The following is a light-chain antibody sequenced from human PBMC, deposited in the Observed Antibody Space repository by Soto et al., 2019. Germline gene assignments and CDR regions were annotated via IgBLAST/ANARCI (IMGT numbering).Light chain of an antibody. CDR3: QQRYSTPRT. CDR1: QSISSY. Sequence: DIQMTQSPSSLSASVGDRVTIACRASQSISSYLNWYQQKPGKAPKILIYAASSLQSGVPSRFSGSGSGTDFTLNISSLQPEDFATYYCQQRYSTPRTFGQGTKVEIK. V-gene: IGKV1-39*01. CDR2: AAS. J-gene: IGKJ1*01.